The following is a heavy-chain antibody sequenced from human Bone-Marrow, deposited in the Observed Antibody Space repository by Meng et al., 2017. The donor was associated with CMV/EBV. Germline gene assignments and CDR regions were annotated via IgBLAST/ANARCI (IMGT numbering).Heavy chain of an antibody. J-gene: IGHJ6*01. D-gene: IGHD3-3*01. CDR2: ISSSSSYI. Sequence: GASMKISCAASGFTCSSYEMNWVRQAPGKGLEWVSSISSSSSYIYYADSVKGRFTISRDNAKNSLYLQMNSLRAEDTAVYYCARDYDFWSGYYTGIFRYYYGMDVWGQGTTVTSFS. V-gene: IGHV3-21*01. CDR1: GFTCSSYE. CDR3: ARDYDFWSGYYTGIFRYYYGMDV.